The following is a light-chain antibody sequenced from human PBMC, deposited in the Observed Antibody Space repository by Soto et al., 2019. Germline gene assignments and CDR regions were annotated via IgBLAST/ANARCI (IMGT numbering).Light chain of an antibody. J-gene: IGKJ4*01. CDR3: QQHNNWPLT. CDR2: RAS. CDR1: QSVSSN. V-gene: IGKV3-15*01. Sequence: EIVMTKSPATLSVSPGERATLSCTASQSVSSNLAGYQQKPGQAPRLLVYRASTRATGIPARFSGSGSGTQFTLTISSLQSEDFAVYYCQQHNNWPLTFGGGTKVEIK.